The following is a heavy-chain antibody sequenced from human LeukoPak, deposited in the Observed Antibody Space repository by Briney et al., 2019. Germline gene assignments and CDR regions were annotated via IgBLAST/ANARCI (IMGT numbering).Heavy chain of an antibody. CDR3: ARGRGGIYEYYFDY. CDR2: IWYDGSNK. Sequence: PGGSLRLSCAASGFTFSSYGMHRVRQAPGKGLEWVAVIWYDGSNKYYADSVKGRFTISRDNSKNTLYLQMNSLRAEDTAVYYCARGRGGIYEYYFDYWGQGTLVTVSS. V-gene: IGHV3-33*01. D-gene: IGHD3-10*01. CDR1: GFTFSSYG. J-gene: IGHJ4*02.